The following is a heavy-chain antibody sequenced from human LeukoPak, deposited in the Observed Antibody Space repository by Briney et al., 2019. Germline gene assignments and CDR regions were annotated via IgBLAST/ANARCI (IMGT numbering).Heavy chain of an antibody. Sequence: GGSLRLSCAASGFTFSSYAMSWVRQAPGKGLEWVSAISGSGGSTYYADSVKGRFTISRDNSKNTLYLQMNSLRAEDTAVYYCAKDSSPDSGSYHGYFQHWGQGTLVTVSS. D-gene: IGHD1-26*01. J-gene: IGHJ1*01. V-gene: IGHV3-23*01. CDR3: AKDSSPDSGSYHGYFQH. CDR2: ISGSGGST. CDR1: GFTFSSYA.